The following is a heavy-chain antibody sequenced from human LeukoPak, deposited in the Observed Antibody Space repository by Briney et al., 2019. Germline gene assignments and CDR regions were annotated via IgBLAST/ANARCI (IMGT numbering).Heavy chain of an antibody. Sequence: PGGSLRLSCRASGFTSSDYYMTWMRQAPGKGLEWVVFIRSKADGGTTEYAASVKGRFTISRDDSKSIAYLQMNSLKTEDTAVYYCTRDLDVDTAMLPGYWGQGTLVTVSS. CDR2: IRSKADGGTT. CDR1: GFTSSDYY. V-gene: IGHV3-49*03. D-gene: IGHD5-18*01. J-gene: IGHJ4*02. CDR3: TRDLDVDTAMLPGY.